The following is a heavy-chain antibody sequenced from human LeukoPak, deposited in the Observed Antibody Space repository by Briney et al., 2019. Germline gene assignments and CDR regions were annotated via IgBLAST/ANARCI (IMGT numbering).Heavy chain of an antibody. Sequence: ASVKVSCKASGYTFTSYGISWVRQAPGQGLEWMGWISAYNGNTNYAQKLQGRVTMTRNTSISTAYMELSGLRSEDTAVYYCARVSGYSGYDWESDAYYYYYGMDVWGQGTTVTVSS. CDR2: ISAYNGNT. D-gene: IGHD5-12*01. CDR3: ARVSGYSGYDWESDAYYYYYGMDV. CDR1: GYTFTSYG. V-gene: IGHV1-18*01. J-gene: IGHJ6*02.